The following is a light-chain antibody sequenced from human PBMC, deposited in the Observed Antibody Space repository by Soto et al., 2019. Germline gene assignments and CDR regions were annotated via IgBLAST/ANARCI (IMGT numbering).Light chain of an antibody. J-gene: IGKJ4*01. Sequence: EIVMTQSPATLSVSPGERATLSCRASQSVSSNLAWYQQKPGQAPRLLIYDASTRATGIPARFSGSGSGTEVTLSISSLQSEDFAVYYCQRYNNWPPELTFGGGTKVEIK. CDR3: QRYNNWPPELT. V-gene: IGKV3-15*01. CDR2: DAS. CDR1: QSVSSN.